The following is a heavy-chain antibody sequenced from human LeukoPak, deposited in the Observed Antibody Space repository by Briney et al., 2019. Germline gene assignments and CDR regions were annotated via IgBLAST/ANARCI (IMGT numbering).Heavy chain of an antibody. CDR3: AKDRPRLPFDY. CDR2: IRYVGSDQ. V-gene: IGHV3-30*02. J-gene: IGHJ4*02. CDR1: GFTFSSYG. Sequence: PGGSLRPSCAASGFTFSSYGMHWVRQTPGKGLEWVAFIRYVGSDQYYADSVKGRFTISRDNSKNTLYLQMNSLRADDTAVYYCAKDRPRLPFDYWGQGTLVTVSS.